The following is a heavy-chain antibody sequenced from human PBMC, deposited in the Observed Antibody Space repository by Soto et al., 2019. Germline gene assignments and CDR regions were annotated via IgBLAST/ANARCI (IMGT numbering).Heavy chain of an antibody. V-gene: IGHV3-30-3*01. J-gene: IGHJ4*02. CDR3: ARVRYDFWSGSIFDY. Sequence: PGGSLRLSCAASGFTFSSYAMHWVRQAPGKGLEWVAVISYDGSNKYYADSVKGRFTISRDNSKNTLYLQMNSLRAEDTAVYYCARVRYDFWSGSIFDYWGQGTLVTAPQ. CDR2: ISYDGSNK. D-gene: IGHD3-3*01. CDR1: GFTFSSYA.